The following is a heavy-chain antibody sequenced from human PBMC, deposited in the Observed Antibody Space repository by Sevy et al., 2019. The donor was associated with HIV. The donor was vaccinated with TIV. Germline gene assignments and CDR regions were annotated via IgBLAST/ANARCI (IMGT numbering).Heavy chain of an antibody. V-gene: IGHV4-59*01. CDR3: ARAPPVRSGDDSLNWFAP. CDR1: GGSISAYY. D-gene: IGHD5-12*01. Sequence: SETLSLTCTVSGGSISAYYWSWIRQPPGKGLEWIGYIHYTGNTKYNPSLESRVTISVDTSKNQFSLKLSSVTAADTDIYYCARAPPVRSGDDSLNWFAPWGQGTLVTVSS. J-gene: IGHJ5*02. CDR2: IHYTGNT.